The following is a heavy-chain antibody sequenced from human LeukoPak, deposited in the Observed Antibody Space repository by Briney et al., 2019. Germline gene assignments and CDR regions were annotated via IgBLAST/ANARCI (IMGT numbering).Heavy chain of an antibody. CDR1: GFTFTSSA. CDR3: AADYGSGSYYIDY. CDR2: IVVGSGNT. D-gene: IGHD3-10*01. V-gene: IGHV1-58*02. Sequence: GASVKVSCKASGFTFTSSAMQWVRQARGQRLEWIGWIVVGSGNTNYAQKFQERVTITRDMSTSTAYMELSSLRSEDTAVDYCAADYGSGSYYIDYWGQGTLVTVSS. J-gene: IGHJ4*02.